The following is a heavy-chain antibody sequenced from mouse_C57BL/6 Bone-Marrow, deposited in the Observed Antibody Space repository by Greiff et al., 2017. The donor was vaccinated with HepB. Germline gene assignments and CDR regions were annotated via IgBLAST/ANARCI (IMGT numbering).Heavy chain of an antibody. V-gene: IGHV1-69*01. CDR3: ARENWDGRFAY. D-gene: IGHD4-1*01. J-gene: IGHJ3*01. CDR1: GYTFTSYW. Sequence: VQLQQSGAELVMPGASVKLSCKASGYTFTSYWMHWVKQRPGQGLEWIGEIDPSDSYTNYNQKFKGKSTLTVDKSSSTAYMQLSSLTSEDSAVYYCARENWDGRFAYWGQGTLVTVSA. CDR2: IDPSDSYT.